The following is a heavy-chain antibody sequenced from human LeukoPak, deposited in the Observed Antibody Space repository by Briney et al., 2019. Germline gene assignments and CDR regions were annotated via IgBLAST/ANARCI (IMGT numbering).Heavy chain of an antibody. J-gene: IGHJ6*03. CDR3: ARAKVTDYYYYMDV. D-gene: IGHD5-18*01. CDR2: MNPNSGNT. CDR1: GHTFTSYD. Sequence: ASVKVSCKASGHTFTSYDINGVRQATGEGLEWMGWMNPNSGNTGYAQKFQGRVTMTRNTSISTAYMELSSLRSEDTAVYYCARAKVTDYYYYMDVWGKGTTVTISS. V-gene: IGHV1-8*01.